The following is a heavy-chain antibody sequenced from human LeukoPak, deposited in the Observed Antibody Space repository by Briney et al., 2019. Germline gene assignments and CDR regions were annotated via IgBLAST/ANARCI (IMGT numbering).Heavy chain of an antibody. CDR1: GDSVRSYY. CDR3: VRDSRYGSGWFEDGLDF. D-gene: IGHD6-13*01. CDR2: INDRGST. V-gene: IGHV4-59*02. J-gene: IGHJ6*02. Sequence: SETLSLTCTVSGDSVRSYYWSWIRQSPGQGLEWLGHINDRGSTNYNPSLHGRVTISIDTSKNQFSLKVNSVTAADTAVYYCVRDSRYGSGWFEDGLDFWGQGTTVTVSS.